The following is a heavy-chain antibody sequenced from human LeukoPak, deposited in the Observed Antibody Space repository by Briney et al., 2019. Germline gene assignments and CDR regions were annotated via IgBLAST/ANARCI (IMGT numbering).Heavy chain of an antibody. V-gene: IGHV5-51*01. CDR2: IYPGDSDT. Sequence: GESLKISCKGSGYSFTSYWIGWVRQMPGKCLEWMGIIYPGDSDTRYSPSFQGQVTISADKSISTAYLQWSSLKASDTAMYYCARQIAAAGNNFDYWGQGTLVTVSS. J-gene: IGHJ4*02. CDR1: GYSFTSYW. D-gene: IGHD6-13*01. CDR3: ARQIAAAGNNFDY.